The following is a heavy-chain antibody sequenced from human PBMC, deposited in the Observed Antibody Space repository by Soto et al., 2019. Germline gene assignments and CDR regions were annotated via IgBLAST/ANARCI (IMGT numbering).Heavy chain of an antibody. J-gene: IGHJ4*02. CDR3: ATGLTYYYDSSGYLPDY. V-gene: IGHV1-24*01. D-gene: IGHD3-22*01. Sequence: GASVKVSCKVSGYTLTELSMHWVRQAPGKGLEWMGGFDPEDGETIYARKFQGRVTMTEDTSTDTAYMELSSLRSEDTAVYYCATGLTYYYDSSGYLPDYWGQGTLVTVSS. CDR2: FDPEDGET. CDR1: GYTLTELS.